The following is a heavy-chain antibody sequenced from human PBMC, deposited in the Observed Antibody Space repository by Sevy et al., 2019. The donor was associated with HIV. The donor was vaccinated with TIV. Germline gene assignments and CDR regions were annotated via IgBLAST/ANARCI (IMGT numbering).Heavy chain of an antibody. CDR2: ISGSGGST. V-gene: IGHV3-23*01. Sequence: GGSLRLSCAASGFTFSSYAMSWVRQAPGKGLEWVSAISGSGGSTYYADSVKGRLTISRDNSKNTLYLQMNSLRAEDTAVYYCAKRGSGSYDFDYWGQGTLVTVSS. CDR3: AKRGSGSYDFDY. CDR1: GFTFSSYA. J-gene: IGHJ4*02. D-gene: IGHD1-26*01.